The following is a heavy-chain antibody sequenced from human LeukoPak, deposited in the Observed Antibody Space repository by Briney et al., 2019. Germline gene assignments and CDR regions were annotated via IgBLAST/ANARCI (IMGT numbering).Heavy chain of an antibody. CDR1: GFTFSSYW. D-gene: IGHD1-14*01. V-gene: IGHV3-74*01. J-gene: IGHJ4*02. CDR3: VREPQAEYYFDY. CDR2: INSDGSST. Sequence: PGGSLRLSCAASGFTFSSYWMHWVRQAPGKGLVWVSRINSDGSSTTYADSVKGRFTISRDNPKNTLYLQMNSLRAEDTAVYYCVREPQAEYYFDYWGQGTLVTVSS.